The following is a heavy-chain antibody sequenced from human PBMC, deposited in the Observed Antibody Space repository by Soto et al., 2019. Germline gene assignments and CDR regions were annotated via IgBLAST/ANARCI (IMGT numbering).Heavy chain of an antibody. V-gene: IGHV5-10-1*01. CDR2: IDPSDSYT. CDR1: GYSFTSYW. J-gene: IGHJ6*02. Sequence: PGESLKISCKGSGYSFTSYWISCVRQMPGKGLEWMGRIDPSDSYTNYSPSFQGHVTISADKSISTAYLQWSSLKASDTAMYYCATILCSSTSCYARRGYYYYGMDVWGQGTTVTVSS. CDR3: ATILCSSTSCYARRGYYYYGMDV. D-gene: IGHD2-2*01.